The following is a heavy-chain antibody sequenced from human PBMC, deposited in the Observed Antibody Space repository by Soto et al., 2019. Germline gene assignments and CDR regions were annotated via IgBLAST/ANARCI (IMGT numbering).Heavy chain of an antibody. CDR3: ARMLPDSSGYLLYGCYFDQ. Sequence: QVQLQESGPGLVKPSQTLSLTCTVSGGSISSGGYYWSWIRQHPGKGLEWIGYIYHSGSAYYNPSLKSRVTISVDRSKNQFSLKLSSVTAADTAVYYCARMLPDSSGYLLYGCYFDQWGQGTLVTVSS. V-gene: IGHV4-31*03. CDR1: GGSISSGGYY. J-gene: IGHJ4*02. CDR2: IYHSGSA. D-gene: IGHD3-22*01.